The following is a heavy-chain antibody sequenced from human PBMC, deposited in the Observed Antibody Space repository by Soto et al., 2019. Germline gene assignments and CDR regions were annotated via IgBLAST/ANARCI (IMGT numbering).Heavy chain of an antibody. Sequence: ASVKVSCKASGYTFTGHYIHWVRQAPEQGLEWMGEIGPESGATRYAQKFQGRVTMTMDMSITTVYMELSNLSPDDTAVYYCGRGRSGQIVVFYWAQGTPVTVSS. V-gene: IGHV1-2*02. CDR1: GYTFTGHY. J-gene: IGHJ4*02. CDR2: IGPESGAT. D-gene: IGHD5-12*01. CDR3: GRGRSGQIVVFY.